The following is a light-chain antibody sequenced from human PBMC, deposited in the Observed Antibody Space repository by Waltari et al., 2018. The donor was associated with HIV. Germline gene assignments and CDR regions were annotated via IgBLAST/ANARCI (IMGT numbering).Light chain of an antibody. J-gene: IGLJ2*01. V-gene: IGLV2-23*02. CDR3: CSYASSTNLV. CDR2: EVN. Sequence: QSALTQPTSVSGSPGQSITISCTGSSSDVGRYNLFSWYQQYPGKAPKLIIYEVNKRPSGVSNRFSGSKSGNTASLTISGLQAEDEADFYCCSYASSTNLVFGGGTKVTVL. CDR1: SSDVGRYNL.